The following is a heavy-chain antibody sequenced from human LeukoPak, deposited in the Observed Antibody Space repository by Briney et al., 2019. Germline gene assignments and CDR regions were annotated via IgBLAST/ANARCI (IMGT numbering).Heavy chain of an antibody. V-gene: IGHV4-4*07. Sequence: PSETLSLTCTVSGGSISSYYWSWIRQPAGKGLEWIGRIYTSGSTNYNPSLKSRVTMSVDTSKNQFSLKLSSVTAADTAVYYCARFKYDFWSGSRSYYFYGMDVWGQGTTVTVSS. D-gene: IGHD3-3*01. CDR2: IYTSGST. CDR1: GGSISSYY. CDR3: ARFKYDFWSGSRSYYFYGMDV. J-gene: IGHJ6*02.